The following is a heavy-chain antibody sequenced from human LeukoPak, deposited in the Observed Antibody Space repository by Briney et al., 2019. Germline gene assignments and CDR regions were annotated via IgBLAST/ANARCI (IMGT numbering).Heavy chain of an antibody. V-gene: IGHV4-34*01. CDR1: GGSFSGYY. J-gene: IGHJ6*03. CDR3: ARDWGVSARPGYMYV. CDR2: INHSGST. Sequence: SETLSLTCAVYGGSFSGYYWSWIRQPPGKGLEWIGEINHSGSTNYNPSLKSRVTISVDTSKNQFSLKLSSVTAADTAVYYCARDWGVSARPGYMYVWGKGTTVTVSS. D-gene: IGHD6-6*01.